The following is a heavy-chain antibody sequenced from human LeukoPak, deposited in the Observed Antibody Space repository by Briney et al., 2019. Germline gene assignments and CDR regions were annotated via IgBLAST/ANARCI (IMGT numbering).Heavy chain of an antibody. Sequence: PSETLSLTCAVYGGSFSGYYWSWIRQPPGKGLEGIGYIYYSGSTNYNPSLKSRVTISVDTSKNQFSLKLSSVTAADTAVYYCARGGAPFDSSGYTRRDYYYYYMDVWGKGTTVTVSS. CDR2: IYYSGST. CDR3: ARGGAPFDSSGYTRRDYYYYYMDV. J-gene: IGHJ6*03. V-gene: IGHV4-59*01. D-gene: IGHD3-22*01. CDR1: GGSFSGYY.